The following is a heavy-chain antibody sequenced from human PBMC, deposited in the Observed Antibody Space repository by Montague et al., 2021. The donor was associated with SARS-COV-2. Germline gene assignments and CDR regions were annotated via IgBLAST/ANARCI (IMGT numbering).Heavy chain of an antibody. CDR3: ARVRTEQWLALSFDY. CDR1: GSSLRTSGMC. Sequence: VKPTQTLTLTCTFSGSSLRTSGMCVSWIRQPPGKALEWLALIDWDDDKYYSTSLETRLNISKDTSKNQVVLTMTNMDPVDTATYYCARVRTEQWLALSFDYWGQGTLVTVSS. J-gene: IGHJ4*02. V-gene: IGHV2-70*01. CDR2: IDWDDDK. D-gene: IGHD6-19*01.